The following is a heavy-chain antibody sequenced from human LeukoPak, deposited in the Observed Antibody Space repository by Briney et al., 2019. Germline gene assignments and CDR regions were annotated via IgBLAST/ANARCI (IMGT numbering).Heavy chain of an antibody. CDR3: ARDGGWWRFDF. V-gene: IGHV3-7*03. CDR2: IKEDGSET. CDR1: GLNFNSRW. Sequence: PGGSLRLSCVASGLNFNSRWMDWVRRAPGQGLEWVASIKEDGSETHYVDSVRGRFTISRDNEKNSLYLQMNNLRAEDTAMYYCARDGGWWRFDFWGQGALVTVSS. D-gene: IGHD2-8*02. J-gene: IGHJ4*02.